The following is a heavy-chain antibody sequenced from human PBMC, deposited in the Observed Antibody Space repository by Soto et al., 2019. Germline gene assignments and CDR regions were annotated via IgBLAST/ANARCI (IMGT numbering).Heavy chain of an antibody. Sequence: QVKLQQWGAGLLKPSETLSLTCAVSGGSFSGYLWSWIRQTPGTGLEWIGEISHSGSTDYNPSLKSLVTRSEDTSRYQVSLEVSSVTAADTAVYYCGRLGATETTWGTDSWGQGSLVTVSS. CDR2: ISHSGST. CDR3: GRLGATETTWGTDS. J-gene: IGHJ4*02. V-gene: IGHV4-34*01. CDR1: GGSFSGYL. D-gene: IGHD1-26*01.